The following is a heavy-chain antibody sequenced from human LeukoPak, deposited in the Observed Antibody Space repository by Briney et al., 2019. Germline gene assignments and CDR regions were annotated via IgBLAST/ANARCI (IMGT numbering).Heavy chain of an antibody. Sequence: GGSLRLSCTASGFPFSNYAMHWVRQAPGQGLDWVAVISYDGTNKYYADSVKGRFTISRDNSKNTLYLQMNNLRAEDTAVYYCARRDGDNDRGFEYWGQGTLVIVSS. CDR1: GFPFSNYA. CDR3: ARRDGDNDRGFEY. CDR2: ISYDGTNK. D-gene: IGHD4-23*01. J-gene: IGHJ4*02. V-gene: IGHV3-30-3*01.